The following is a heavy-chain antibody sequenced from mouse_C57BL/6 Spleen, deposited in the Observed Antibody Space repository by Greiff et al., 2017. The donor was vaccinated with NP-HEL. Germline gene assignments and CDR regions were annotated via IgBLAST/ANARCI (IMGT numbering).Heavy chain of an antibody. CDR1: GFTFSSYG. CDR3: ARQDSTGRGFDY. Sequence: EVMLVESGGDLVKPGGSLKLSCAASGFTFSSYGMSWVRQTPDKRLEWVGTISSGGSYTYYPDSLKGRFTISRDKAKNTLYLQMSSLKSEDKAMEYCARQDSTGRGFDYWGQGTTLTVSS. D-gene: IGHD1-1*01. CDR2: ISSGGSYT. V-gene: IGHV5-6*01. J-gene: IGHJ2*01.